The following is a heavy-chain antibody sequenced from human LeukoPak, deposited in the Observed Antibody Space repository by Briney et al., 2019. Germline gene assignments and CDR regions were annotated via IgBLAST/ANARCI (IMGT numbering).Heavy chain of an antibody. CDR3: ARRGTGHGMDV. V-gene: IGHV3-74*01. CDR2: INNDGSSA. D-gene: IGHD1-1*01. Sequence: GSLRLSCAASGLAFSAYKMHWVRQAPRKGLVWVSRINNDGSSASYVDSVKGRFTISRDNAKNTLFLQMNSLRAEDTAVYYCARRGTGHGMDVWGQGTTVIVSS. J-gene: IGHJ6*02. CDR1: GLAFSAYK.